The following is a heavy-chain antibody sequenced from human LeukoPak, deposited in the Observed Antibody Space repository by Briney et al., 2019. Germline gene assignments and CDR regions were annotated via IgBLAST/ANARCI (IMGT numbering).Heavy chain of an antibody. J-gene: IGHJ5*02. CDR3: ATQQFVVRGATYNWFDP. V-gene: IGHV1-2*02. Sequence: ASVKVSRKASGDTFTGYYMHWLRQAPGQGLEWMGWIDPNSGGTNYAQKFQGRVTTTRDTSISTAYMELSRLRSDDTAVYYCATQQFVVRGATYNWFDPWGQGTLVTVSS. D-gene: IGHD3-10*01. CDR1: GDTFTGYY. CDR2: IDPNSGGT.